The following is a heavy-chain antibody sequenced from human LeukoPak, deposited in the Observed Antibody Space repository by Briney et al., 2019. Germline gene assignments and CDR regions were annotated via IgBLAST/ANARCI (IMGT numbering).Heavy chain of an antibody. CDR2: LYGSGGTT. J-gene: IGHJ6*03. CDR3: AKMAGMTRQVYYMDV. D-gene: IGHD1-1*01. Sequence: GGSLRLSCAASGFTFSSYAMSWARQAPGKGLEWVSALYGSGGTTYYADSVKGRFTVSRDNSKNTLYLQMDGLRAEDTAVYYCAKMAGMTRQVYYMDVWGKGATVTVSS. CDR1: GFTFSSYA. V-gene: IGHV3-23*01.